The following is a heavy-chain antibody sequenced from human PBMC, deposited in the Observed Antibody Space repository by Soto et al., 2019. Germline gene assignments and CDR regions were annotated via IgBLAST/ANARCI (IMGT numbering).Heavy chain of an antibody. CDR2: ISIGTSKI. CDR3: VRGGNLDV. CDR1: GFTFSSYS. J-gene: IGHJ6*02. V-gene: IGHV3-48*02. Sequence: GGSLRLSCAASGFTFSSYSMNWVRQAPGKGLEWVSHISIGTSKIYYADSVKGRFTISRDDGKNSLYLQMNSLRDEDTAVYYCVRGGNLDVWGQGTTVTVSS.